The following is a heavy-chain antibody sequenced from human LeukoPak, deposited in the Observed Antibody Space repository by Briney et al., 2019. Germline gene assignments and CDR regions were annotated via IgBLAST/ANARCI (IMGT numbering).Heavy chain of an antibody. J-gene: IGHJ4*02. CDR1: GFTFSSYW. D-gene: IGHD1-26*01. CDR3: ARDGIVGAIDFDY. Sequence: GGSLRLSCAASGFTFSSYWMHWVRQAPGKGLVWVSRINSDGSSTNYADSVEGRFTISRDNAKNTLYLQMNSLRAEDTAVYYCARDGIVGAIDFDYWGQGTLVTVSS. CDR2: INSDGSST. V-gene: IGHV3-74*01.